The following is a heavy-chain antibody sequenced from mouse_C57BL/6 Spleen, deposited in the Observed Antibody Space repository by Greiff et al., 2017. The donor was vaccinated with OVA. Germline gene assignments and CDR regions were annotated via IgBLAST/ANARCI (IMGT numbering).Heavy chain of an antibody. Sequence: EVQVVESGAELVKPGASVQLSCTASGFNIKDYYMPWVKQRTEQGLEWIGRIDPEDGETKSAPKFQGKATITAETSSNTAYLQLSSLTSEDTAVYYCARSRLSAWFAYWGQGTLVTVSA. D-gene: IGHD2-4*01. CDR2: IDPEDGET. V-gene: IGHV14-2*01. CDR3: ARSRLSAWFAY. J-gene: IGHJ3*01. CDR1: GFNIKDYY.